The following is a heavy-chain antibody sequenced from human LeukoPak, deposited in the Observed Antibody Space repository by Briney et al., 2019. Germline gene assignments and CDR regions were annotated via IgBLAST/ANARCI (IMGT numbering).Heavy chain of an antibody. V-gene: IGHV1-24*01. J-gene: IGHJ4*02. CDR1: GYTLTELS. Sequence: ASVKVSCKVSGYTLTELSMHWVRQAPGKGLEWMGGFDPEDGETIYAQKFQGRVTMTEDTSTDTAYMELSSLRSDDTAVYYCARADLTGYYYDSSGRQHDYWGQGTLVTVSS. CDR2: FDPEDGET. D-gene: IGHD3-22*01. CDR3: ARADLTGYYYDSSGRQHDY.